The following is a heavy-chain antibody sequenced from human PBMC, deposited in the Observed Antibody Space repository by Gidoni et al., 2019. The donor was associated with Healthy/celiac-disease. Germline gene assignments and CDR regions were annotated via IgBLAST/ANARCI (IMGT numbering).Heavy chain of an antibody. CDR3: ARDAAGTGQYYFDY. CDR2: ISYDGSNK. D-gene: IGHD6-13*01. Sequence: QVQLVESGGGVVQPGRSLRLSCAASGFTFSSYAMHWVRQAPGKGLEWVAVISYDGSNKYYADSVKGRFTISRDNSKNTLYLQMNSLRAEDTAVYYCARDAAGTGQYYFDYWGQGTLVTVSS. V-gene: IGHV3-30-3*01. CDR1: GFTFSSYA. J-gene: IGHJ4*02.